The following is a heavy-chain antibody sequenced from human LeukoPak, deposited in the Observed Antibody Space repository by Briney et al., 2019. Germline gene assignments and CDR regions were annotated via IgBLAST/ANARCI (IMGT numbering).Heavy chain of an antibody. J-gene: IGHJ4*02. Sequence: SETLSLTCTVSGGSISSYYWSWIRQPAGKGLEWIGRIYTSGSITYNPSLKSRVSMSVDTSKNQFSLKLSSVTAADTAVYYCARVAQYPTAPYDSSGYRHYYFDYWGQGTLVTVSS. CDR2: IYTSGSI. V-gene: IGHV4-4*07. CDR1: GGSISSYY. CDR3: ARVAQYPTAPYDSSGYRHYYFDY. D-gene: IGHD3-22*01.